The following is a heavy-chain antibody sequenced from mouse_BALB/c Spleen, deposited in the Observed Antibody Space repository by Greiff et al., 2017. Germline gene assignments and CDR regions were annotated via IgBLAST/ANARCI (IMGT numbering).Heavy chain of an antibody. V-gene: IGHV6-6*02. D-gene: IGHD2-14*01. CDR2: IRLKSNNYAT. CDR1: GFTFSNYW. CDR3: LYYRSACLAS. Sequence: EVMLVESGGGLVQPGGSMKLSCVASGFTFSNYWMNWVRQSPEKGLEWVAEIRLKSNNYATHYAESVKGRFTISRDDSKSSVYLQMNNLRAEDTGFYSCLYYRSACLASWGQGLWSLSLQ. J-gene: IGHJ3*01.